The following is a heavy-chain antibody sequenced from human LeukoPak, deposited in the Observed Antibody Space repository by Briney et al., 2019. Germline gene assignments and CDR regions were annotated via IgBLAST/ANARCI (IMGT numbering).Heavy chain of an antibody. CDR1: XYTFTVYY. CDR2: INPNSGGT. V-gene: IGHV1-2*02. CDR3: ASGQWLDFDY. J-gene: IGHJ4*02. Sequence: SVTVSCKXSXYTFTVYYMHWVRQAPGQGLEWMGWINPNSGGTNYAQKFQGRVTMTRDTSISTAYMELSRLRSDDTAVYYCASGQWLDFDYWGQGTLVTVSS. D-gene: IGHD6-19*01.